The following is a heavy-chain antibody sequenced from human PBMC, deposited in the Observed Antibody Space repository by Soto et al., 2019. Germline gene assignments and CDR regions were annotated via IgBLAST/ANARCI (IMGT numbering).Heavy chain of an antibody. V-gene: IGHV4-59*08. CDR1: GGSISRYY. CDR3: ARLTSSRYPNFDV. D-gene: IGHD6-13*01. J-gene: IGHJ4*02. CDR2: IYYSGST. Sequence: SETLSLTCNVSGGSISRYYWSWIRQPPGKGLEWIGFIYYSGSTDYNPSLKSRVTISVDTSKNQFSLNLTSVTAADTAVYYCARLTSSRYPNFDVWGQGTLVTVSS.